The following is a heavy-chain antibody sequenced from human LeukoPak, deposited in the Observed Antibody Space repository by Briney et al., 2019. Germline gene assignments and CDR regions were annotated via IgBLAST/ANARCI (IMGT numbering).Heavy chain of an antibody. D-gene: IGHD1-26*01. CDR3: ARNSGTENNFDY. Sequence: GESLKISCKGSGYSSANYWIGWVRQMPGKGLEWMGIIYLGDFGIRYSPSFQGQVTISADKSISTVYLQWSSLKASDTAMYYCARNSGTENNFDYWGQGTLVTVSS. J-gene: IGHJ4*02. V-gene: IGHV5-51*01. CDR2: IYLGDFGI. CDR1: GYSSANYW.